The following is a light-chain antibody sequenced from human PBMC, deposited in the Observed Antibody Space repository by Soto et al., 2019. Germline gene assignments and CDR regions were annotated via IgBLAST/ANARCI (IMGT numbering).Light chain of an antibody. V-gene: IGLV2-14*01. CDR1: TTDVGGYNY. CDR3: NSYRSSNTPYV. CDR2: DVT. J-gene: IGLJ1*01. Sequence: QSVLTQPASVSGSPGQSITISCTGTTTDVGGYNYVSWYQQHPGKAPKLMIYDVTNRPSGVSNRFSGSKSGNTASLTISGLQAEDEADYYCNSYRSSNTPYVFGTGTKVTVL.